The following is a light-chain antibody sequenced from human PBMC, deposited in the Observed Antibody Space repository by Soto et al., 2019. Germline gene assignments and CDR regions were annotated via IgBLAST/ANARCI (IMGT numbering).Light chain of an antibody. CDR3: SSYTSSVAHV. CDR1: SSDIGGYND. Sequence: QSVLTQPASVSGSPGQSITIPCTGTSSDIGGYNDVSWYQQHPGKAPKLMIYEVSHRPSGISNRFSGSKSGNTASLTISGLQAEEEADYYCSSYTSSVAHVFGTGTKVTVL. J-gene: IGLJ1*01. V-gene: IGLV2-14*01. CDR2: EVS.